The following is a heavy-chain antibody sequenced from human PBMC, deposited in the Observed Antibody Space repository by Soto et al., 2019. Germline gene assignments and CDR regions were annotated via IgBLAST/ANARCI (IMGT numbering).Heavy chain of an antibody. J-gene: IGHJ4*02. V-gene: IGHV4-59*08. CDR3: ARSMYYDFWSGYYFYFDY. Sequence: SETLSLTCTVSGGSISSYYWSWIRQPPGKGLEWIGYIYYGGSTNYNPSLKSRVTISVDTSKNQFSLKLSSVTAADTAVYYCARSMYYDFWSGYYFYFDYWGQGTLVTVSS. D-gene: IGHD3-3*01. CDR1: GGSISSYY. CDR2: IYYGGST.